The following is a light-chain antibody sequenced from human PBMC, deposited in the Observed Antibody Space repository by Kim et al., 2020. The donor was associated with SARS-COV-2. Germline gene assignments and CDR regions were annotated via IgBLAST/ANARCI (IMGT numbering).Light chain of an antibody. J-gene: IGKJ3*01. CDR3: QHYGGSEFT. V-gene: IGKV3-20*01. CDR1: QTVSSDY. Sequence: ATGERASLPYGYSQTVSSDYLAWYQQRPGQAPRLLIYGASSRVTGIRDRFSGSGYGTDFTLTSSRVEPEDFAVYYCQHYGGSEFTSGPGTKVDI. CDR2: GAS.